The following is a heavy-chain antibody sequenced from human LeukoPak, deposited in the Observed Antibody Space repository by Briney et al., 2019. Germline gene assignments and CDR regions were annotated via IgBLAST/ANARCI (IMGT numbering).Heavy chain of an antibody. CDR2: ISWNSGSI. J-gene: IGHJ4*02. CDR1: GFKFDDYA. CDR3: ASSLGYCSGGSCPSPFDY. D-gene: IGHD2-15*01. Sequence: GGSLSLSCAASGFKFDDYAMHWVRQAPGKGLEWVSGISWNSGSIGYADSVKGRFTISRDNAKNSLYLQMNSLRAEDTALYYCASSLGYCSGGSCPSPFDYWGQGTLVTVSS. V-gene: IGHV3-9*01.